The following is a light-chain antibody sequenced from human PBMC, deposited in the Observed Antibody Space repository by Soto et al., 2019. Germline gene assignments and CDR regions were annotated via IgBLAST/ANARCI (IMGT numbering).Light chain of an antibody. J-gene: IGKJ1*01. Sequence: ERVMTQSAATLSVSPGERATLSCRASQSVSSNLAWYQQKPGQAPRLLIYGASTRATGIPARFSGSGSGTEFTLTISSLQSEDFAVYYCQQYNNWPRTFGPGTKV. V-gene: IGKV3-15*01. CDR3: QQYNNWPRT. CDR2: GAS. CDR1: QSVSSN.